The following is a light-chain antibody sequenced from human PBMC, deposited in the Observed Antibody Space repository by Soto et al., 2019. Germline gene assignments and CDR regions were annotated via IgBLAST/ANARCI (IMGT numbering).Light chain of an antibody. Sequence: EIVMTQSPATLSVSPGERVTLSWRASQSIYNKVAWYQQKPGQAPRLLIYGASTRATGISARFSGSGSGTEFTLTISSLQSEDFAVYYCQQYNNWPPITFGQGTRLEIK. CDR2: GAS. J-gene: IGKJ5*01. V-gene: IGKV3-15*01. CDR1: QSIYNK. CDR3: QQYNNWPPIT.